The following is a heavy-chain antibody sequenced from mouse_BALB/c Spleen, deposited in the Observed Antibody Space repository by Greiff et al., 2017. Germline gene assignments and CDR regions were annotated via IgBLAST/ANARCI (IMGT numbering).Heavy chain of an antibody. CDR3: ARSGGHGFDY. J-gene: IGHJ2*01. D-gene: IGHD3-1*01. CDR2: IYPGNSDT. V-gene: IGHV1-87*01. Sequence: VQLQQSGTVLARPGASVKMSCKASGYTFTSYWMHWVKQRPGQGLEWIGAIYPGNSDTSYNQKFKDKATLTVDKSSSTAYMQLSSPTSEDSAVYYCARSGGHGFDYWGQGTTLTVSS. CDR1: GYTFTSYW.